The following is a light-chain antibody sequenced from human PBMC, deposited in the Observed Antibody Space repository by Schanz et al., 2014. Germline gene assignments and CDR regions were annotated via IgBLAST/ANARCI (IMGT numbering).Light chain of an antibody. J-gene: IGLJ3*02. V-gene: IGLV2-14*01. CDR1: SSDVGRYNY. Sequence: QSALTQPASVSGSPGQSITISCTGTSSDVGRYNYVSWYQQHPGKAPKLMIYDVTNRPSGVSNRFSGSKSGNTASLTISGLQAEDEADYYCSSFTSINTRVFGGGTKVTVL. CDR3: SSFTSINTRV. CDR2: DVT.